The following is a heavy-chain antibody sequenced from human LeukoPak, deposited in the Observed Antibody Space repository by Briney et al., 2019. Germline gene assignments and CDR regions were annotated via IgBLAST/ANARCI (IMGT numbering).Heavy chain of an antibody. D-gene: IGHD3-10*01. CDR2: INHSGST. V-gene: IGHV4-34*01. CDR1: TGSFSGFY. J-gene: IGHJ4*02. Sequence: SETLSLTCAVYTGSFSGFYWSWIRQPPGKGLEWIGEINHSGSTNYNPSLKSRITVSVDTSKNQFSLKVRSVTAADTAMYYCARNRADGSGTYYEKNPLNFDSWGQGTLVTVSS. CDR3: ARNRADGSGTYYEKNPLNFDS.